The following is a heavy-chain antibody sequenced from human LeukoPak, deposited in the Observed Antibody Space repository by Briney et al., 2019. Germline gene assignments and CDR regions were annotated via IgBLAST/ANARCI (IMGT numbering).Heavy chain of an antibody. CDR1: GFTFSTYN. Sequence: GGSLRLSCAASGFTFSTYNMNWVRQAPGKGLEWVSSISSSSSYIYYADSVKGRFTISRDNAKNSLYLQMNSLRAEDTAVYYCARVGAAAGFDYWGQGTLVTVSS. V-gene: IGHV3-21*01. CDR3: ARVGAAAGFDY. D-gene: IGHD6-13*01. CDR2: ISSSSSYI. J-gene: IGHJ4*02.